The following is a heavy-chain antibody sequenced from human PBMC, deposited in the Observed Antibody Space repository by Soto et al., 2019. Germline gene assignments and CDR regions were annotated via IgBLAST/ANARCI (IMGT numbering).Heavy chain of an antibody. CDR3: AKDHVETTIFGVVRWFDP. CDR1: GFTFDDYA. D-gene: IGHD3-3*01. V-gene: IGHV3-9*01. CDR2: ISWNSGSI. Sequence: GGSLRLSCAASGFTFDDYAMHWVRQAPGKGLEWVSGISWNSGSIGYADSVKGRFTISRDNAKNSLYLQMNSLRAEDTALYYCAKDHVETTIFGVVRWFDPWGHGTLVTVSS. J-gene: IGHJ5*02.